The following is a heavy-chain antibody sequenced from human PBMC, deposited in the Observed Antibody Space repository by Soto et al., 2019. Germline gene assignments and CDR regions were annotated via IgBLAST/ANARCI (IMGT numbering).Heavy chain of an antibody. J-gene: IGHJ4*02. V-gene: IGHV3-49*03. D-gene: IGHD3-22*01. CDR2: IRSKAYGGTT. CDR1: GFTFGDYT. Sequence: GGSLRLSSTASGFTFGDYTLSWFRQAPGKGLEWVGFIRSKAYGGTTQYAASVKGRFSISRDDSKSIADLQMNSLKTEDTAVYFCSRDPYYSDSRPNRDRFDYWGQGTLATVSS. CDR3: SRDPYYSDSRPNRDRFDY.